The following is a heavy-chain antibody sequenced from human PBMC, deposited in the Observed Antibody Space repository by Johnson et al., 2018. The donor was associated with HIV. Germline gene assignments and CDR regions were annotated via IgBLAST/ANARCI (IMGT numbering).Heavy chain of an antibody. CDR3: AKEASGWYHAGDAFDI. Sequence: QVQLVESGGGVVQPGRSLRLSCAASGFTFSSYGMHWVRQAPGKGLEWVAVISYDGSNKYYADSVKGRFTISRDNSKNTLYLQMNSLRAEDTALYYGAKEASGWYHAGDAFDIWGQGTMVTVSS. CDR2: ISYDGSNK. J-gene: IGHJ3*02. CDR1: GFTFSSYG. D-gene: IGHD6-19*01. V-gene: IGHV3-30*18.